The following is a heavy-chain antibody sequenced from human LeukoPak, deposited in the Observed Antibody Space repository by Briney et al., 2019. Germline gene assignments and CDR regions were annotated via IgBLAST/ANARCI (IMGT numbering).Heavy chain of an antibody. CDR3: ARDPLESAYYHYYYHGMDV. Sequence: GGSLRLSCAASGFKFSSYGMHWVRQAPGKGLEWVAIIWYDGSNKYYADSVKGRFIISRDNSKNTLYLQMNSLRAEDTAVYYCARDPLESAYYHYYYHGMDVWGQGTTVTVSS. D-gene: IGHD3-22*01. CDR1: GFKFSSYG. J-gene: IGHJ6*02. CDR2: IWYDGSNK. V-gene: IGHV3-33*01.